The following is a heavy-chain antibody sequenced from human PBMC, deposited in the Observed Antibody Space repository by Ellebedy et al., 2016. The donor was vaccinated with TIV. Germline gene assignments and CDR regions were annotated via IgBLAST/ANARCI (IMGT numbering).Heavy chain of an antibody. J-gene: IGHJ5*02. Sequence: ASVKVSCKASGYTFRSNGLSWVRQAPGQGLEWVGWISTYSGDTRYAQNLQGRVTLTTDTSTTTAYMELRSLISDDTAVYYCARAPNYSGSGSFYVESWGQGTLVTVSS. CDR3: ARAPNYSGSGSFYVES. V-gene: IGHV1-18*01. CDR2: ISTYSGDT. D-gene: IGHD3-10*01. CDR1: GYTFRSNG.